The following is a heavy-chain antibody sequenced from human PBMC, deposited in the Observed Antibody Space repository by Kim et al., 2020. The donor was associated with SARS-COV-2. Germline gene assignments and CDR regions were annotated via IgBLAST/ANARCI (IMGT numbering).Heavy chain of an antibody. CDR1: GGSISSSNW. CDR2: IYHSGST. CDR3: ARGGDELLGYYYYGMDV. D-gene: IGHD1-26*01. Sequence: SETLSLTCAVSGGSISSSNWWSWVRQPPGKGLEWIGEIYHSGSTNYNPSLKSRVTISVDKSKNQFSLKLSSVTAADTAVYYCARGGDELLGYYYYGMDVWGQGTTVTVSS. V-gene: IGHV4-4*02. J-gene: IGHJ6*02.